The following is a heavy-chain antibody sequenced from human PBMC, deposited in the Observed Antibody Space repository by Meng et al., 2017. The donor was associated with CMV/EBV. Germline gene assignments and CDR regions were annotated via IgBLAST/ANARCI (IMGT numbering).Heavy chain of an antibody. Sequence: GESLKISCAASGFTFSSYWMSWVRQAPGKGLEWVANIKQDGSEKYYVDSVKGRFTISRDNAKNSLYLQMNSLRAEDTAVYYCARAGARGASRYSSGYYSIDNWFDPWGQGTLVTVSS. CDR2: IKQDGSEK. CDR1: GFTFSSYW. CDR3: ARAGARGASRYSSGYYSIDNWFDP. D-gene: IGHD3-22*01. J-gene: IGHJ5*02. V-gene: IGHV3-7*01.